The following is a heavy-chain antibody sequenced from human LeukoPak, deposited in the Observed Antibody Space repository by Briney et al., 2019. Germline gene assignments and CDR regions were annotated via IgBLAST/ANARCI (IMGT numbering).Heavy chain of an antibody. CDR2: IDTEDGET. V-gene: IGHV1-69-2*01. J-gene: IGHJ6*04. CDR1: GYTFTDYN. CDR3: TTDRIERSFDV. D-gene: IGHD3-16*02. Sequence: ATVKISCRASGYTFTDYNIHWVQFAPGRGPAWMGRIDTEDGETIYAEKFQGRVTITADTSTDTAYMELTSLRSEDTAVYFCTTDRIERSFDVWGKGTAVTVPS.